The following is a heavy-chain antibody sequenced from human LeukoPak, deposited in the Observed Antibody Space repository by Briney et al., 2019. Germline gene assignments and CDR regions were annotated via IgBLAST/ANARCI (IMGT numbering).Heavy chain of an antibody. CDR1: GFTFSSYW. CDR2: IQQDGSEK. CDR3: AKGSTFGDLNYFDS. J-gene: IGHJ4*02. V-gene: IGHV3-7*05. Sequence: GGSLRLSCAASGFTFSSYWMTWVRQAPGKGLEWVANIQQDGSEKYYVDSVKGRFTFSRDNSKNSLYLQMNSLRAEDTALYYCAKGSTFGDLNYFDSWGQGALVSVSS. D-gene: IGHD4-17*01.